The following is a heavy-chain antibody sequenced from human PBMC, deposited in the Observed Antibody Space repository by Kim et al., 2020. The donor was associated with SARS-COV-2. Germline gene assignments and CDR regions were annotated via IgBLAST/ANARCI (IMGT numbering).Heavy chain of an antibody. Sequence: STQTHADSVKGRFTISRDCAANKLYLQMNRLRAEDTAVYYCEGYYFGMDVWGQGTTVTVSS. J-gene: IGHJ6*02. V-gene: IGHV3-74*01. CDR2: STQ. CDR3: EGYYFGMDV.